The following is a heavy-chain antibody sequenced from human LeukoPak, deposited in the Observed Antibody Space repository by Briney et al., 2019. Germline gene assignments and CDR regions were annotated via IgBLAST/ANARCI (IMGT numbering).Heavy chain of an antibody. CDR3: ARESNILTNFDY. J-gene: IGHJ4*02. D-gene: IGHD3-9*01. CDR2: LTGSGGST. CDR1: GFTFNTYA. V-gene: IGHV3-23*01. Sequence: GGSLRLSCAASGFTFNTYAMAWVRQAPGKGLGWVSTLTGSGGSTYYADSVKGRFTISRDNSKNTLYLQMNSLRAEDTAVFYCARESNILTNFDYWGQGTLVTVSS.